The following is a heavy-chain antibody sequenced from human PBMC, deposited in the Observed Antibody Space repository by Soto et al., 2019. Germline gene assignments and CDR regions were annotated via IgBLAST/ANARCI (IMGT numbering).Heavy chain of an antibody. D-gene: IGHD2-2*01. Sequence: EVQLVESGGGLVQPGGSLRLSCAASGFIFSSYEMNWVRQAPGKGLEWVSYISSGDGTVYYLPDSLKGRFAISRDNAKNSLYLHMNRLRAEDTAVYYCAREPLLPAGSFDLWGRGTLVTVSS. CDR3: AREPLLPAGSFDL. CDR2: ISSGDGTV. CDR1: GFIFSSYE. V-gene: IGHV3-48*03. J-gene: IGHJ4*02.